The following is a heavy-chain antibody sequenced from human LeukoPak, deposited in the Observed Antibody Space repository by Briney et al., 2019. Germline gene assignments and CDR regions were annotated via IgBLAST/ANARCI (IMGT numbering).Heavy chain of an antibody. J-gene: IGHJ6*03. Sequence: GGSLRLSCAASGFTVSSNYMSWVRQAPGKGLEWVSVIYSGGSTYYADSVKGRFTISRDNSKNTLYLQMNSLRAEDTAVYYCARDRPLFDRGYYYMDVWGKGTTVTISS. CDR3: ARDRPLFDRGYYYMDV. CDR1: GFTVSSNY. V-gene: IGHV3-53*01. CDR2: IYSGGST. D-gene: IGHD3-22*01.